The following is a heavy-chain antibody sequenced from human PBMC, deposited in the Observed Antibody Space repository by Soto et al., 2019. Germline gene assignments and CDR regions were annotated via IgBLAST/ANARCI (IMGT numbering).Heavy chain of an antibody. CDR1: GGSFSGYY. V-gene: IGHV4-34*01. CDR2: INHSGST. CDR3: ARGFDYGGNPFDY. J-gene: IGHJ4*02. D-gene: IGHD4-17*01. Sequence: SETLSRTCAVYGGSFSGYYWSWIRQPPGKGLEWIGEINHSGSTNYNPSLKSRVTISVDTSKNQFSLKLSSVTAADTAVYYCARGFDYGGNPFDYQGQGSLVTVSS.